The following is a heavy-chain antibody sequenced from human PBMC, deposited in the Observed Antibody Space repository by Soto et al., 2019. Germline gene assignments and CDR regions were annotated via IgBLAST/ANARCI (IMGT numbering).Heavy chain of an antibody. Sequence: PGGSLRLSCAASALTFSNYWIHWVRQAPGKGLVWVSRINGDGSTTNYADSVKGRFTISRDNAKNTLYLQMNSLRAEDTAVYYCARGVRGGYYTDYWGQGTLVTVSS. V-gene: IGHV3-74*01. D-gene: IGHD3-3*01. CDR2: INGDGSTT. CDR1: ALTFSNYW. CDR3: ARGVRGGYYTDY. J-gene: IGHJ4*02.